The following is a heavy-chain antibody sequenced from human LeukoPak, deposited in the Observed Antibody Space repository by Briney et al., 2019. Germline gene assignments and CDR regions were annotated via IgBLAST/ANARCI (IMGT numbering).Heavy chain of an antibody. CDR1: GFTFDDYA. D-gene: IGHD5-18*01. CDR3: ARDRGYSYGQYYYYYMDV. J-gene: IGHJ6*03. CDR2: ISWNSGSI. Sequence: GRSLRLSCAASGFTFDDYAMHWVRQAPGKGLEWVSGISWNSGSIGYADSVKGRFTISRDNAKNSLYLQMNSLRAEDTAVYYCARDRGYSYGQYYYYYMDVWGKGTTVTISS. V-gene: IGHV3-9*01.